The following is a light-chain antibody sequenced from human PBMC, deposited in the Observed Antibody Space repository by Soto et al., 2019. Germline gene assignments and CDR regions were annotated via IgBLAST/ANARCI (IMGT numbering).Light chain of an antibody. CDR2: GAS. CDR3: KQYNNWPPWT. CDR1: QSVSSN. J-gene: IGKJ1*01. V-gene: IGKV3-15*01. Sequence: EIVLTQSPGTLSLSPGERATLSYRASQSVSSNLAWYQQKPGQAPRLLIYGASTRATGIPARFSGSGSGTEFTVTISGLQPEDFAVYYCKQYNNWPPWTFGQGTKVDIK.